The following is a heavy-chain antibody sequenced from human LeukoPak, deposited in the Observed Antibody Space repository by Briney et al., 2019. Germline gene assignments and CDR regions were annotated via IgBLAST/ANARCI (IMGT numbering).Heavy chain of an antibody. CDR3: AREPAGTYYRFDP. D-gene: IGHD1-26*01. CDR1: GGSISTTNYY. V-gene: IGHV4-39*02. J-gene: IGHJ5*02. CDR2: IHYSGST. Sequence: PSETLSLTCNVSGGSISTTNYYWGWIRQPPGKGLEWPGNIHYSGSTYYNPSLQSRVTLSVDTSKYQFSLKLTSVTATDTAVYYCAREPAGTYYRFDPWGQGILVTVSS.